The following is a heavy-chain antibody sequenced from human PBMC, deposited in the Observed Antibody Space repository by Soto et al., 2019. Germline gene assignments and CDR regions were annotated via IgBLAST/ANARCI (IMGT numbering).Heavy chain of an antibody. J-gene: IGHJ6*02. CDR2: ISYDGSNK. Sequence: QVQLVESGGGVVQPGRSLRLSCAASGFTFSSYGMHWVRQAPGKGLEWVAVISYDGSNKYYVDSVKGRFTISRDNSKNTLYLQMNSLKVEDTAVYYCAKMGTSGWHADFYYYYGMHVWGQGTTVTVSS. D-gene: IGHD6-19*01. V-gene: IGHV3-30*18. CDR3: AKMGTSGWHADFYYYYGMHV. CDR1: GFTFSSYG.